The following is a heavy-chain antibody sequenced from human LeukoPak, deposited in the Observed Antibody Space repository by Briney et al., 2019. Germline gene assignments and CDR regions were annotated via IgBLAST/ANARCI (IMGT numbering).Heavy chain of an antibody. CDR3: ARDACSSTSCFRDY. J-gene: IGHJ4*02. CDR2: ISSGSSYI. CDR1: GFTFSTYT. V-gene: IGHV3-21*01. D-gene: IGHD2-2*01. Sequence: GGSLRLSCAASGFTFSTYTMNWVRKAPGKGLEWVSSISSGSSYISYADSLKGRFNISRDNPKNSLYLQINSLRAEDTAVYYCARDACSSTSCFRDYWGQGTRVTVSS.